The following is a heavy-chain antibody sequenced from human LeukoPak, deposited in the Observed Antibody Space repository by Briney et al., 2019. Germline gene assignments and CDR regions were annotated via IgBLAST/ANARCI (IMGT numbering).Heavy chain of an antibody. Sequence: PGRSLRLSCAASGFTLSSYGMHWVRQAPGKGLEWVAVISYDGSNKYYADSVKGRFTISRDNSKNTLYLQMNSLRAEDTAVYYCAKPSSGWHGHFDYWGQGTLVTVSS. CDR2: ISYDGSNK. J-gene: IGHJ4*02. CDR1: GFTLSSYG. V-gene: IGHV3-30*18. D-gene: IGHD6-19*01. CDR3: AKPSSGWHGHFDY.